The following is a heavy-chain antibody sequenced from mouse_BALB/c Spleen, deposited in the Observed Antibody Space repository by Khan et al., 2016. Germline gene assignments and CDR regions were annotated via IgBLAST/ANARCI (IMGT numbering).Heavy chain of an antibody. D-gene: IGHD2-2*01. J-gene: IGHJ2*01. Sequence: EVKLLEAGGGLVQPGGSLKLSCAASGFDFSRYWMSWVRQAPGKGLEWIGEINPDSSTINYTPSLKDKFIISRDNAKNTLYLQMSKVRPEDTALYYCARQGDYGYDVYWGQGTTLTVSS. CDR3: ARQGDYGYDVY. CDR2: INPDSSTI. CDR1: GFDFSRYW. V-gene: IGHV4-1*02.